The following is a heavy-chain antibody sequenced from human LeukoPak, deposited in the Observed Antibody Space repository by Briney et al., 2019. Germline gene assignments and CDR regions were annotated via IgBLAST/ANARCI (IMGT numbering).Heavy chain of an antibody. D-gene: IGHD3-10*01. CDR2: ISGSGGST. CDR3: AKKKSYGSGSYFDY. CDR1: GFTFSSYA. V-gene: IGHV3-23*01. Sequence: PGGSLRLSCAASGFTFSSYAMSWVRQAPGKGLEWVSAISGSGGSTYYADSVEGRFTISRDNSKNTLYLQMNSLRAEDTAVYYCAKKKSYGSGSYFDYWGQGTLVTVSS. J-gene: IGHJ4*02.